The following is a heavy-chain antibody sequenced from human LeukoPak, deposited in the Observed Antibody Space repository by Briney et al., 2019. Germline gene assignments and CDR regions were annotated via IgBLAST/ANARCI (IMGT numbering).Heavy chain of an antibody. CDR1: GGSFSGYY. CDR3: ARGGGYYYDSSNWFDP. D-gene: IGHD3-22*01. J-gene: IGHJ5*02. CDR2: INHSGST. V-gene: IGHV4-34*01. Sequence: SETLSLTCAVYGGSFSGYYWSWIRQPPGKGLEWIGEINHSGSTNYNPSLKSRVTISVDTSKNQFSLKLSSVTAADTAVYYCARGGGYYYDSSNWFDPWGQGTLVTVSS.